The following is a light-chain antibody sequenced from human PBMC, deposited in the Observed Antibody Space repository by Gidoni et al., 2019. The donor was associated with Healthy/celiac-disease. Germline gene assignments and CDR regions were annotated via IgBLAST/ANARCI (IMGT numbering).Light chain of an antibody. V-gene: IGKV2-28*01. CDR1: QSLLHSNGYNY. CDR3: MQALQTPYT. Sequence: DIVMTQSQLSLPVTPGEQASISCRSSQSLLHSNGYNYLDWYLQKPGQSPQLLIYLGSNRASGVPDRFSGSGSGTDFTLKISRLEAEDVGVYYCMQALQTPYTFGQGTKLEIK. J-gene: IGKJ2*01. CDR2: LGS.